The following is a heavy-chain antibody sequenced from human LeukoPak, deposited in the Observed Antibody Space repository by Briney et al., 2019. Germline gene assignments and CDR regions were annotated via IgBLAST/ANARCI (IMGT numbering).Heavy chain of an antibody. CDR2: IYHSGST. CDR1: GYSISSGYY. J-gene: IGHJ5*02. Sequence: PSETLSLTCAVSGYSISSGYYRGWIRQPPGKGLEWIGSIYHSGSTYYNPSLKSRVTISVDTSKNQFSLKLSSVTAADTAVYYCARDRVGRFGELSFWFDPWGQGTLVTVSS. D-gene: IGHD3-10*01. CDR3: ARDRVGRFGELSFWFDP. V-gene: IGHV4-38-2*02.